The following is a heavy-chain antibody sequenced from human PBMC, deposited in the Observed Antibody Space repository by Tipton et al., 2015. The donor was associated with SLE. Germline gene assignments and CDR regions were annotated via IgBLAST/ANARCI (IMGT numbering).Heavy chain of an antibody. CDR3: ARGATMGDYFDY. D-gene: IGHD4/OR15-4a*01. Sequence: SLRLSCAASGFTFSSYGMHWVRQAPGKGLEWVAVISYDGSNKYYADSVKGRFTISRDNSKNTVYPQMNSLRGEDTAVYYCARGATMGDYFDYWGQGTLVTVSS. CDR2: ISYDGSNK. V-gene: IGHV3-30*19. J-gene: IGHJ4*02. CDR1: GFTFSSYG.